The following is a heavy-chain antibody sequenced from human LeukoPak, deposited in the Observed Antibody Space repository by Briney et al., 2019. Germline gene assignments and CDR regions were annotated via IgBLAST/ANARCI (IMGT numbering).Heavy chain of an antibody. Sequence: ASVTVSCKASGYSFTGYGISWVRQAPGQGLEWMGWISAYNGNTNYAQKLQGRVTMATDTSTSTAYMELRSLRSDDTAVYYCARDHRQGLISLDYWGQGTLVTVSS. J-gene: IGHJ4*02. CDR1: GYSFTGYG. CDR3: ARDHRQGLISLDY. CDR2: ISAYNGNT. V-gene: IGHV1-18*01. D-gene: IGHD6-19*01.